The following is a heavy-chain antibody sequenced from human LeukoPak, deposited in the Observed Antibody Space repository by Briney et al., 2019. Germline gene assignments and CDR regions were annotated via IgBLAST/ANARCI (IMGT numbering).Heavy chain of an antibody. CDR2: LSTSGGAT. Sequence: GGSLRLSCSVAASGFSISHYAMNWVRQAPGKGLEWVSGLSTSGGATYYADSVKGRFTISRDTSKNTLYLLMNSLRVEDTALYYCAARSSGSHFDYWGQGTLVTVSS. V-gene: IGHV3-23*01. J-gene: IGHJ4*02. D-gene: IGHD3-10*01. CDR1: GFSISHYA. CDR3: AARSSGSHFDY.